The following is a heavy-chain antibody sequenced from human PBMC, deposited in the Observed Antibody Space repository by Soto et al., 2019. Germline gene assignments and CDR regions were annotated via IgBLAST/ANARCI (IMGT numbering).Heavy chain of an antibody. Sequence: ASLKVSCKSSGYPFTSYAMHWVRQAPGRRLEWMGWINAGNGNTKYSQKFQGRVTITRDTSASTAYMELSSLRSEDTAVYYCARGDYGDPYFDYWGQGTLVTVSS. D-gene: IGHD4-17*01. CDR2: INAGNGNT. V-gene: IGHV1-3*01. J-gene: IGHJ4*02. CDR3: ARGDYGDPYFDY. CDR1: GYPFTSYA.